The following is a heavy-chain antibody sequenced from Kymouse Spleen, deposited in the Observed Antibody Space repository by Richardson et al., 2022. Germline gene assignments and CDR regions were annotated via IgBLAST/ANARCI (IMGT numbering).Heavy chain of an antibody. Sequence: EVQLVQSGAEVKKPGESLKISCKGSGYSFTSYWIGWVRQMPGKGLEWMGIIYPGDSDTRYSPSFQGQVTISADKSISTAYLQWSSLKASDTAMYYCASRITIFGVVIIQGAFDIWGQGTMVTVSS. CDR2: IYPGDSDT. CDR3: ASRITIFGVVIIQGAFDI. J-gene: IGHJ3*02. D-gene: IGHD3-3*01. V-gene: IGHV5-51*01. CDR1: GYSFTSYW.